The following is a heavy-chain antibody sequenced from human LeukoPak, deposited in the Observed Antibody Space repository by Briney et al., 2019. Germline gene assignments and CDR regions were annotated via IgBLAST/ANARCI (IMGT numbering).Heavy chain of an antibody. CDR2: INPNSGGT. CDR3: ARDYYGSVSFDY. Sequence: GASVTVSCKASGYTFTGYYMHWVRQAPGQGLEWMGWINPNSGGTNYAQKFQGRVTMTRDTSISTAYMELSRLRSDDTAVYYCARDYYGSVSFDYWGQGTLVTVSS. D-gene: IGHD3-10*01. V-gene: IGHV1-2*02. J-gene: IGHJ4*02. CDR1: GYTFTGYY.